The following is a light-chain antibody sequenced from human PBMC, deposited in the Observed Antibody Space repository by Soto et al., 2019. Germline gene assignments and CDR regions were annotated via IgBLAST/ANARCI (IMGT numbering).Light chain of an antibody. CDR2: ASS. V-gene: IGKV1-9*01. CDR1: QSVSSN. J-gene: IGKJ1*01. Sequence: TQMTQSPSSLSASLGDRATLSCRASQSVSSNLAWYQQKPGQAPKLLIYASSTWHSGVPSRFSGSGSGTEFTLTISGLQSEDFAAYYCQQYYSCPRTFGQGTKVDI. CDR3: QQYYSCPRT.